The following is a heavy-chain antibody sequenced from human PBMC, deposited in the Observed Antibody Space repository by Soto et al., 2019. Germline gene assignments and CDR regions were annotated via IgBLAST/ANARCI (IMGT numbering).Heavy chain of an antibody. Sequence: ASVKVSCKASGYTLTSYGISWVRQAPGQGLEWMGWISAYNGNTNYAQKLQGRVTMTTDTSTSTAYMELRSLRSDDTAVYYCARVVVAPQHYYYYMDVWGKGTTVTVSS. J-gene: IGHJ6*03. CDR3: ARVVVAPQHYYYYMDV. V-gene: IGHV1-18*01. CDR2: ISAYNGNT. CDR1: GYTLTSYG. D-gene: IGHD2-15*01.